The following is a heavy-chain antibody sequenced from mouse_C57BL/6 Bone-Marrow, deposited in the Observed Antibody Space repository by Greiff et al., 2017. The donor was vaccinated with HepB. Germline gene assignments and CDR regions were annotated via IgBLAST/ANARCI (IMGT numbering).Heavy chain of an antibody. CDR1: GYAFSSSW. V-gene: IGHV1-82*01. D-gene: IGHD1-1*01. Sequence: QLKESGPELVKPGASVKISCKASGYAFSSSWMNWVKQRPGKGLEWIGRIYPGDGDTNYNGKFKGKATLTADKSSSTAYMQLSSLTSEDSAVYFCARDITTVVEGMDYWGQGTSVTVSS. CDR2: IYPGDGDT. CDR3: ARDITTVVEGMDY. J-gene: IGHJ4*01.